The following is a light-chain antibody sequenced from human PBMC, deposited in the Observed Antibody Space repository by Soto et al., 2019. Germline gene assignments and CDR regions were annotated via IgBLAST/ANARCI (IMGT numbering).Light chain of an antibody. Sequence: THSPATLSLSPGERATLSCRASQSVSTNLAWYQQKPGQAPRLLIYGASIRATGIPARFTGSGSGTAFTLTISSLQPEDFALYYCQQCNNWPLISFGQGTRLEIK. CDR1: QSVSTN. J-gene: IGKJ5*01. CDR3: QQCNNWPLIS. V-gene: IGKV3-15*01. CDR2: GAS.